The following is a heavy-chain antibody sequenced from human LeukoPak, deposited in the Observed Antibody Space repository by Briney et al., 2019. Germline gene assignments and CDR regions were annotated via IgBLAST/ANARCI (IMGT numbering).Heavy chain of an antibody. J-gene: IGHJ4*02. CDR1: GFTFSSYG. D-gene: IGHD3-10*01. CDR2: ISYDGSNK. V-gene: IGHV3-30*18. Sequence: PGGSLRLSCAASGFTFSSYGMHWVRQAPGKGLEWVAVISYDGSNKYYADSVKGRFTISRDNSKNTLYLQMNSLRAEDTAVYYCAKDSFLDGSGSYDYWGQGTLVTVSS. CDR3: AKDSFLDGSGSYDY.